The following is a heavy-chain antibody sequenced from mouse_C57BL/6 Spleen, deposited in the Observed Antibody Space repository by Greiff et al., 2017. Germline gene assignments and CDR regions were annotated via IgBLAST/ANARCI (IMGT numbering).Heavy chain of an antibody. D-gene: IGHD1-1*01. CDR1: GYTFTSYW. Sequence: VQLKQSGTVLARPGASVKMSCKTSGYTFTSYWMHWVKQRPGQGLEWVGALYTGNSDNSYNQKFKGKAKLSAVTSASTAYMELSCLTNEDSAVYYCTYYGSSYEYFDCWGQGTTLTVSS. CDR2: LYTGNSDN. J-gene: IGHJ2*01. V-gene: IGHV1-5*01. CDR3: TYYGSSYEYFDC.